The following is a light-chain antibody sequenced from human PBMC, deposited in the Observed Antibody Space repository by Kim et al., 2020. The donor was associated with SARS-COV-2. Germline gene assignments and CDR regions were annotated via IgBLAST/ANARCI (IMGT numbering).Light chain of an antibody. CDR2: TNS. V-gene: IGLV1-47*02. Sequence: QAVVTQPPSASGTPGQRVTISCSGSSSTIGRNYVYWYQQLPGTAPKLLIYTNSQRPSGVPDRFSGSKSGTSASLAISGLRSEDEADYYCAAWDDSLSGSYVFGTGTKVTVL. CDR3: AAWDDSLSGSYV. CDR1: SSTIGRNY. J-gene: IGLJ1*01.